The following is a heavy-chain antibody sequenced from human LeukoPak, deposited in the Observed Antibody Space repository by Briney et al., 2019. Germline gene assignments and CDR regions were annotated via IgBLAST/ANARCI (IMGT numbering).Heavy chain of an antibody. CDR2: IFYSGTT. CDR3: ARGADSSGYYSIFYFDY. D-gene: IGHD3-22*01. Sequence: SETLSLTCTVSGGSISSSSYYWGWIRQPPGKGLEWIGSIFYSGTTYYNPSLKSRVTISVDTSKNQFSLKLSSVTAADTAVYYCARGADSSGYYSIFYFDYWGQGTLVTVSS. V-gene: IGHV4-39*07. CDR1: GGSISSSSYY. J-gene: IGHJ4*02.